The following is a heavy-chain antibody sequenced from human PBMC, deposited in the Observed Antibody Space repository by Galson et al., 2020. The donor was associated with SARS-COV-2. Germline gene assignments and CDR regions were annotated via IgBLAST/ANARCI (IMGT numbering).Heavy chain of an antibody. CDR1: GGSTTSRNW. J-gene: IGHJ3*02. CDR3: VAHCAGGNCYTSFHI. CDR2: ISHSGNT. Sequence: SETLSLTCAVSGGSTTSRNWWSWVRQPPGKGLEWIGQISHSGNTNYNSSLKSRVTISLDTSTNQISLRLTSVTAADTAAYFCVAHCAGGNCYTSFHIWGPGTRVTVSS. D-gene: IGHD2-8*02. V-gene: IGHV4-4*02.